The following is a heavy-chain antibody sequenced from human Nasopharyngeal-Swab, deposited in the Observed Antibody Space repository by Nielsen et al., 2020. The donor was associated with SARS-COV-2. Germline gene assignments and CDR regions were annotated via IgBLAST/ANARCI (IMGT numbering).Heavy chain of an antibody. D-gene: IGHD5-24*01. CDR1: EFTFSSYA. CDR3: AKSKGMADAFDI. J-gene: IGHJ3*02. Sequence: GESLKISCAASEFTFSSYAMSWVRQAPGKGLEWVSAISGSGGSTYYADSVKGRFTISRDNSKNTLYLQMNSLRAEDTAVYYCAKSKGMADAFDIWGQGTIVTVSS. CDR2: ISGSGGST. V-gene: IGHV3-23*01.